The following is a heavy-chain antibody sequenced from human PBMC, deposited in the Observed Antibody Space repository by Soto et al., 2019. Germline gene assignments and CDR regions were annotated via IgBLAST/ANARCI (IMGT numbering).Heavy chain of an antibody. CDR3: ARHVAGYSSGLDY. D-gene: IGHD6-19*01. Sequence: QLQLQESGPGLVKPSETLSLTCTVSGGSISSSSYYWGWIRQPPGKGLEWIGSIYYSGSTYYNPSLKSRVTISVGPSKNQFSLKLSAVTAADTAVYYCARHVAGYSSGLDYWGQGTLVTVSS. J-gene: IGHJ4*02. CDR2: IYYSGST. CDR1: GGSISSSSYY. V-gene: IGHV4-39*01.